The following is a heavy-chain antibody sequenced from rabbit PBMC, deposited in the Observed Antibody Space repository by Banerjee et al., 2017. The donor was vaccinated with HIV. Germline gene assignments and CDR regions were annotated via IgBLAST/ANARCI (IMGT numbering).Heavy chain of an antibody. J-gene: IGHJ4*01. CDR2: IDPVFGSI. CDR3: VSYDDYGDRNL. Sequence: QLKETGGGLVQPGGSLTLSCKASGFDFSTYYMSWVRQAPGKGLEWIGYIDPVFGSIHYASWVNGRFTISDHNAQNTLYLQLNSLTAADTATYFCVSYDDYGDRNLWGPGTLVTVS. CDR1: GFDFSTYY. D-gene: IGHD2-1*01. V-gene: IGHV1S7*01.